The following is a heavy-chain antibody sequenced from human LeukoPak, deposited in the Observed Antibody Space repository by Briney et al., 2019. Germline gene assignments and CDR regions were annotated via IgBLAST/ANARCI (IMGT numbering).Heavy chain of an antibody. J-gene: IGHJ4*02. V-gene: IGHV4-59*02. CDR1: GFTVSSYY. Sequence: GSLRLSCAASGFTVSSYYWSWIRQPPGKGLEWIGYIYYSGSTNYNPSLKSRVTISVDTSKNQFSLKLSSVTAADTAVHCARGDNWNYWNFDYWGQGTLVTVSS. D-gene: IGHD1-7*01. CDR3: ARGDNWNYWNFDY. CDR2: IYYSGST.